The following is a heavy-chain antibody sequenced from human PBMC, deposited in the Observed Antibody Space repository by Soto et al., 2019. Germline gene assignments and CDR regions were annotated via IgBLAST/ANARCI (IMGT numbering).Heavy chain of an antibody. V-gene: IGHV1-69*13. J-gene: IGHJ6*02. CDR3: ARHRRRDPSPGLDV. Sequence: SVQVSCKACGGTFSCYAISWVRQAPGQGLEWMGGIIPIFGTAYYAQKFQGGVTITPDESTSTAYMELSILRSEDTAVYYCARHRRRDPSPGLDVWGQGTTVTVSS. CDR2: IIPIFGTA. CDR1: GGTFSCYA. D-gene: IGHD3-16*02.